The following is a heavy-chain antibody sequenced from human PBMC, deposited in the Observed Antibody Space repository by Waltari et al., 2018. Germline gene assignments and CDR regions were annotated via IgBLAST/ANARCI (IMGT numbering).Heavy chain of an antibody. D-gene: IGHD2-15*01. V-gene: IGHV1-3*01. J-gene: IGHJ6*02. CDR1: GYTFTSYA. CDR3: ARDLGYCSGGSCYPENMDV. Sequence: QVQLVQSGAEVKKPGASVKVSCKASGYTFTSYAMHWVRQAPGQRLEWMGWINAGNGNTKYSQKFQGRVTITRDTSASTAYMELSSLRSEDTAVYYRARDLGYCSGGSCYPENMDVWGQGTTVTISS. CDR2: INAGNGNT.